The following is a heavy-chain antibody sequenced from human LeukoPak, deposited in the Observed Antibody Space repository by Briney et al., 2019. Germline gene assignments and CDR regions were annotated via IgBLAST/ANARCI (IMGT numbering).Heavy chain of an antibody. CDR3: GRDKGDGSYYGMDV. Sequence: PGGSLRLSCAASGLTFSGYSMNWVRQAPGKGLEWVSSISGRGGYIFYADSVKGRFTISRDNAKNSLYLQMNSLRVEDTAVYYCGRDKGDGSYYGMDVRGQGTTVIVSS. D-gene: IGHD5-24*01. V-gene: IGHV3-21*01. CDR2: ISGRGGYI. J-gene: IGHJ6*02. CDR1: GLTFSGYS.